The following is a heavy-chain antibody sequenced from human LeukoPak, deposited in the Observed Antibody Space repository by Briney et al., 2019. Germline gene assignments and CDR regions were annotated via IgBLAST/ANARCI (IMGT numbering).Heavy chain of an antibody. Sequence: ASVKVSCKASGYTFTSYGISWVRQAPGQGLEWMGWISAYNGNTNYAQKLQGRGTMTTDTSTSTAYMELRSLRSDDTAVYYCAIYGDNEYYYYGMDVWGQGTTVTVSS. CDR1: GYTFTSYG. CDR3: AIYGDNEYYYYGMDV. J-gene: IGHJ6*02. V-gene: IGHV1-18*01. CDR2: ISAYNGNT. D-gene: IGHD4-17*01.